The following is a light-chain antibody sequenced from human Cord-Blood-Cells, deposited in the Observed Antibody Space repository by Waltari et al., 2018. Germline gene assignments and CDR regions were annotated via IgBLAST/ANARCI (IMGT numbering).Light chain of an antibody. V-gene: IGLV2-14*03. Sequence: QSALTQPASVSGSPGPSITISCTGTSSDVGGYNYVHWSQQHPGKALKLIIYDVSNRPAGVSNRFAGTKAGNTASLTISGLQTEDEADYYCRSYTSSSTLGFGTGTKVTVL. CDR2: DVS. CDR3: RSYTSSSTLG. CDR1: SSDVGGYNY. J-gene: IGLJ1*01.